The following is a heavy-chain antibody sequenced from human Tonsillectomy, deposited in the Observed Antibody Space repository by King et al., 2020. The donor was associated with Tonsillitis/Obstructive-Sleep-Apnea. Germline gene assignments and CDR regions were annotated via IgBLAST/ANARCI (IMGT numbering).Heavy chain of an antibody. J-gene: IGHJ4*02. V-gene: IGHV3-30*18. D-gene: IGHD6-13*01. CDR2: ISYVEKNK. Sequence: QLVQSGGGVVQPGRPLRLSCAASGFTFSSYGMHWVRQAPGKGLEWVAIISYVEKNKFYADSVKGRFTISRDNSKSTLYLQMNSLRTDDTAVYYCAKDLRNSWTFDYWGQGTLVTVSS. CDR3: AKDLRNSWTFDY. CDR1: GFTFSSYG.